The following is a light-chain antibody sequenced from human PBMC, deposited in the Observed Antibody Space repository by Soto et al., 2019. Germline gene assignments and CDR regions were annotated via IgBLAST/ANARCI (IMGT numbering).Light chain of an antibody. J-gene: IGKJ1*01. V-gene: IGKV3-20*01. CDR3: QQYGSSPTWT. CDR2: GAS. Sequence: EIVLIQSPATLSLSPGERATLSCRAIQSVSSNYLAWYQQKPGQAPRLLIYGASTRATGIPDRFSGSGSGTDFTLTISRLEPEDSAVYYCQQYGSSPTWTFGQGTKVDIK. CDR1: QSVSSNY.